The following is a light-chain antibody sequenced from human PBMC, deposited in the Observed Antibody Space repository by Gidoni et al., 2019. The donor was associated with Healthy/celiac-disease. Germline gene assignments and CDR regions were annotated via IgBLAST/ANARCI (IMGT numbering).Light chain of an antibody. CDR3: QQYNSYSYS. CDR1: QSISSW. Sequence: DIQMTQSPSTLSASVGDRVTITCRASQSISSWLAWYQQKPGKAPKLLIYKASSLESGVPSRFSGSGSETEFTLTISSLQPDDFATYYCQQYNSYSYSFXQXTKLEIK. V-gene: IGKV1-5*03. CDR2: KAS. J-gene: IGKJ2*03.